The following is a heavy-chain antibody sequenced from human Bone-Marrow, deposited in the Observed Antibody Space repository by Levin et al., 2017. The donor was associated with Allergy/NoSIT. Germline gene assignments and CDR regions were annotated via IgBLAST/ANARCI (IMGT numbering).Heavy chain of an antibody. CDR2: IHWNDEK. D-gene: IGHD3-16*01. V-gene: IGHV2-5*01. CDR1: GFSLTTTGVG. Sequence: SGPTLVKPKQTLTLTCTFSGFSLTTTGVGVGWIRQPPGKAPEWLALIHWNDEKDYSPSLESRLTITKDTSKNQVVLTMTNMDPADTATYFCTPTTLTADYWGQGALVTVSS. CDR3: TPTTLTADY. J-gene: IGHJ4*02.